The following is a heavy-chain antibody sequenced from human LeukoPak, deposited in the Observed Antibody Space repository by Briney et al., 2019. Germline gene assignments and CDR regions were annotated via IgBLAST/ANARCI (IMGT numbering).Heavy chain of an antibody. Sequence: PSETLSLTCTVSGGSISSGDYYWSWIRQPPGKGLEWIGYIYYSGSTYYNPSLKSRVTISVDTSRNQFSLKLSSVTAADTAVYYCARVQLLQTTYYYDSSGYGGADYFDYWGQGTLVPVSS. CDR3: ARVQLLQTTYYYDSSGYGGADYFDY. D-gene: IGHD3-22*01. CDR1: GGSISSGDYY. CDR2: IYYSGST. V-gene: IGHV4-30-4*01. J-gene: IGHJ4*02.